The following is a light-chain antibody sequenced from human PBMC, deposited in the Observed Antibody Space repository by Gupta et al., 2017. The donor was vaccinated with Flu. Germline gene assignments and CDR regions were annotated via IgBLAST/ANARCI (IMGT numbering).Light chain of an antibody. V-gene: IGKV1-39*01. Sequence: IQMTQSPSSLSASVADKVTITCRASRTINTFLNWYQQKPGNAPKLLIYSASTLHRGVPSKFSGSGSETDFTLTIPSLQPEDFATYYCQQSGNVAYSFGQGTKLEI. J-gene: IGKJ2*01. CDR3: QQSGNVAYS. CDR1: RTINTF. CDR2: SAS.